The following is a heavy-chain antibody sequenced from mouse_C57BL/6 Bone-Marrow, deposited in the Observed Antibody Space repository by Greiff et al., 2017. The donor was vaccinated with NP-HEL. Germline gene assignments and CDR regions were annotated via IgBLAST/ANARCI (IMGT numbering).Heavy chain of an antibody. J-gene: IGHJ1*03. D-gene: IGHD1-1*01. CDR1: GYTFTDYY. V-gene: IGHV1-26*01. CDR3: ARDYYGSSYWYFDV. Sequence: EVQLQQSGPELVKPGASVKISCKASGYTFTDYYMNWVKQSHGKSLEWIGDINPNNGGTSYNQKFKGKATFTVDKSSSTAYMQLSSLTSEDSAVYYCARDYYGSSYWYFDVWGRGTAVTVSS. CDR2: INPNNGGT.